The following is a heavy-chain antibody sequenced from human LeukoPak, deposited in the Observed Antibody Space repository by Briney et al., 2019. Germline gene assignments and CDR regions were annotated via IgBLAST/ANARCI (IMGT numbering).Heavy chain of an antibody. D-gene: IGHD5-24*01. CDR2: MNPNSGNT. CDR1: GYTFTSYD. J-gene: IGHJ2*01. Sequence: ASVKVSCKASGYTFTSYDINWVRQATGQGLEWMGWMNPNSGNTGYAQKFQGRVTITRNTSISTAYMELSSLRSEDTAVYYCARDLEMATTLYWYFDLWGRGTLVTVSS. CDR3: ARDLEMATTLYWYFDL. V-gene: IGHV1-8*03.